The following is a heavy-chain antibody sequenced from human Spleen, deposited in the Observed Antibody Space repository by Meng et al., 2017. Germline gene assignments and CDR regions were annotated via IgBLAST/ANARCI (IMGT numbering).Heavy chain of an antibody. D-gene: IGHD3-10*01. Sequence: ASVKVSCKASGYTFPDYWLHWVRRAPGQGLEWMGRINPKSGDTHYAQRFQGRVTMTGDTSISTAYMELSRLIFDDTAVYYCARAYGSGSYGAFDIWGQGTMVTVSS. CDR2: INPKSGDT. V-gene: IGHV1-2*06. CDR3: ARAYGSGSYGAFDI. CDR1: GYTFPDYW. J-gene: IGHJ3*02.